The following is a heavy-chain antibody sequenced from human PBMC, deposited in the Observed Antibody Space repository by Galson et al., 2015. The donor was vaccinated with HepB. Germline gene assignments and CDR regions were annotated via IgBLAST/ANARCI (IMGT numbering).Heavy chain of an antibody. CDR3: ARVSQYSSSWTGAFDI. CDR2: ISYDGSNK. V-gene: IGHV3-30*03. J-gene: IGHJ3*02. D-gene: IGHD6-13*01. CDR1: GFTFDDYG. Sequence: SLRLSCAASGFTFDDYGMSWVRQAPGKGLEWVAVISYDGSNKYYADSVKGRFTISRDNSKNTLYLQMNSLRAEDTAVYYCARVSQYSSSWTGAFDIWGQGTMVTVS.